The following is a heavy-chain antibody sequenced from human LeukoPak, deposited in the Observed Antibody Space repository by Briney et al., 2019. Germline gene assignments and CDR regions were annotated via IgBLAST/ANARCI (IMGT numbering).Heavy chain of an antibody. J-gene: IGHJ4*02. Sequence: SETLSLTCTASGYSISSGYYWGWIRQPPGKGLEWIGSIYHSGSTYYNPSLKSRVTITVDTSKNQFSLKLRSVTAADTAVYYCARGKSRGSHIDYWGQGTLVTVSS. D-gene: IGHD1-26*01. CDR1: GYSISSGYY. V-gene: IGHV4-38-2*02. CDR2: IYHSGST. CDR3: ARGKSRGSHIDY.